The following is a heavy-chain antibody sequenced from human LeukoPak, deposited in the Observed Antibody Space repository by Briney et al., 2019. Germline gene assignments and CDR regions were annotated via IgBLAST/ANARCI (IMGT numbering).Heavy chain of an antibody. CDR1: GYTLTELS. Sequence: GASVKVSCKVSGYTLTELSMHWVRQAPGKGLEWMGGFDPEDGETIYAQKFQGRVTMTEDTSTDTAYMELSSLRSEDTAVYYCATNYCGSGPLDYWGQGTLVTVSS. V-gene: IGHV1-24*01. D-gene: IGHD3-10*01. J-gene: IGHJ4*02. CDR2: FDPEDGET. CDR3: ATNYCGSGPLDY.